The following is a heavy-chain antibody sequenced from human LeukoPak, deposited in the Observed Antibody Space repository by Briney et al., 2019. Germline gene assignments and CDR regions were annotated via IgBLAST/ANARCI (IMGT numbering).Heavy chain of an antibody. Sequence: GRSLRLSCAASRFTFRNYGMHWVRQAPGKGLEWVAVIWYDGSNKYYADSVKGRFTISRDNSKNTLYLQMNSLRAEDTATYYCVRDRGNHYFDFWGQGTLVTVSS. D-gene: IGHD6-25*01. J-gene: IGHJ4*02. CDR3: VRDRGNHYFDF. CDR1: RFTFRNYG. V-gene: IGHV3-33*01. CDR2: IWYDGSNK.